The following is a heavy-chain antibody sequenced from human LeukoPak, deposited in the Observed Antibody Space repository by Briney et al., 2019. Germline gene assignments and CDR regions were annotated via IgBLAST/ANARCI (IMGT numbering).Heavy chain of an antibody. CDR1: GFRFNTFW. D-gene: IGHD4/OR15-4a*01. V-gene: IGHV3-7*01. J-gene: IGHJ4*02. Sequence: GGSLRLSCAASGFRFNTFWMSWVRQAPGKGLEWVANIKQDGSEKYYADSVKGRFTISRDNGKNSLDLQMNSLRADDTAFYYCARDTLGEGEDANYAVYYFDYWGQGTVVTVSS. CDR3: ARDTLGEGEDANYAVYYFDY. CDR2: IKQDGSEK.